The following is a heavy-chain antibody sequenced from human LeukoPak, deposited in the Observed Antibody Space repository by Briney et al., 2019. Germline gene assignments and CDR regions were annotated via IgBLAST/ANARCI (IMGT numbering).Heavy chain of an antibody. J-gene: IGHJ4*02. CDR3: ARLPARGWYLDY. Sequence: RASETLSLTCIVSGVSISNYYWSWVRQPPGKGLEWVGDIHTSGSTNYNPSLKSRDTISVDTSKNQFSLKLSSVTAADTAVYYCARLPARGWYLDYWGQGTLVTVSS. CDR2: IHTSGST. CDR1: GVSISNYY. D-gene: IGHD6-19*01. V-gene: IGHV4-4*09.